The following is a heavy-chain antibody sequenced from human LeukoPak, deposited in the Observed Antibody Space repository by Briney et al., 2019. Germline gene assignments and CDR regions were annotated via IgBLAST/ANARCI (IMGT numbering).Heavy chain of an antibody. D-gene: IGHD4-17*01. V-gene: IGHV1-69*01. CDR3: ARGRYDYGDYVFDY. CDR1: GGTFSSYA. CDR2: IIPIFGTA. J-gene: IGHJ4*02. Sequence: SVKVSCKASGGTFSSYAISWVRQAPGRGLEWMGGIIPIFGTANYAQKFQGRVTITADESTSTAYMELSSLRSEDTAVYYCARGRYDYGDYVFDYWGQGTLVTVSS.